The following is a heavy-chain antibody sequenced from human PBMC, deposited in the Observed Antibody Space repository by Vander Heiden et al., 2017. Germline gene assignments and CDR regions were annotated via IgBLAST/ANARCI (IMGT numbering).Heavy chain of an antibody. CDR3: ARAEASCGGDCYPPPYYFDY. Sequence: QVQLVQSGAEVKKPGASVKVSCKASGYTFTSYHMHWVRQAPGQGLEWMGVINPSFGTTTYAQRFQGRVTMTRDTSTGTVYMELSSLRSEDTAVYYCARAEASCGGDCYPPPYYFDYWGQGTLVTVPS. CDR1: GYTFTSYH. CDR2: INPSFGTT. J-gene: IGHJ4*02. D-gene: IGHD2-21*02. V-gene: IGHV1-46*01.